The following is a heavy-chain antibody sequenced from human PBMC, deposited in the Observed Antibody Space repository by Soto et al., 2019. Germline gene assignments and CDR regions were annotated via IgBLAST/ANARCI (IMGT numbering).Heavy chain of an antibody. CDR1: GYTFTSYD. CDR2: MNPNSGNT. Sequence: QVQLVQSGAEVKKPGASVKVSCKASGYTFTSYDINWVRQATGQGLEWMGWMNPNSGNTGYAQKFQGRVTMTRNTSISTSYMELSILRCEDTAVYYCVSPLGLKTYNWNGYYYYYGMDVWGQGTTVTVSS. V-gene: IGHV1-8*01. J-gene: IGHJ6*02. D-gene: IGHD1-20*01. CDR3: VSPLGLKTYNWNGYYYYYGMDV.